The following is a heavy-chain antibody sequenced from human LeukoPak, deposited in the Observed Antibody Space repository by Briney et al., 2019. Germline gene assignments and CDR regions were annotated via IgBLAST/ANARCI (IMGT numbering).Heavy chain of an antibody. CDR2: IYHSGST. CDR3: ARDKGAFDI. CDR1: GGSISSGGYS. Sequence: PSETLSLTCAVSGGSISSGGYSWSWIRQPPGKGLEWIGYIYHSGSTYYNSSLKSRVTISVDRSKNQFSLKLSSVTAADTAVYYCARDKGAFDIWGQGTMVTVSS. V-gene: IGHV4-30-2*01. J-gene: IGHJ3*02.